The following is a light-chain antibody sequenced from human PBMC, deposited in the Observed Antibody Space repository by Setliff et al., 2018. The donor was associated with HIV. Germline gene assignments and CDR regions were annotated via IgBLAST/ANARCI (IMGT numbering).Light chain of an antibody. CDR3: NSFTSSSAYVL. J-gene: IGLJ2*01. V-gene: IGLV2-14*01. CDR1: SSDVGGYKY. CDR2: EVT. Sequence: QSVLTQPASVSGSPGQSITISCTGTSSDVGGYKYVSWYQQYPGKAPKLIIYEVTNRPSGVSNRFSGSKSGNTASLTIAGLQDEAEADYYCNSFTSSSAYVLFGGGTKVTVL.